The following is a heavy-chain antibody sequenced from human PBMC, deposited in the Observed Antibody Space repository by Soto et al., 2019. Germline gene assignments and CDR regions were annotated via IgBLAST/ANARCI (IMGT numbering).Heavy chain of an antibody. CDR2: ISYDGSNK. D-gene: IGHD6-13*01. CDR1: GFTSSSYA. V-gene: IGHV3-30-3*01. CDR3: ARASRYSSSWYNN. J-gene: IGHJ4*02. Sequence: PGGSLRLSCAASGFTSSSYAMHWVRQAPGKGLEWVAVISYDGSNKYYADSVKGRFTISRDNSKNTLYLQMNSLRAEDTAVYYCARASRYSSSWYNNWGQGTLVTVSS.